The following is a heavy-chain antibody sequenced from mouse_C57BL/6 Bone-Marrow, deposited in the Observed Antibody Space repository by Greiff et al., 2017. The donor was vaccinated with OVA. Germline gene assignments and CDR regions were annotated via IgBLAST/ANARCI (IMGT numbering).Heavy chain of an antibody. CDR2: LLLFRRTL. CDR3: ARGEVYDFDY. V-gene: IGHV5-17*01. D-gene: IGHD2-3*01. CDR1: GFTFSDYG. J-gene: IGHJ2*01. Sequence: EVKLVESGGGLVKPGGSLKLSCAASGFTFSDYGMHWVRQAPEKGLEFVSSLLLFRRTLSSADTVKGRFTISRDNAKNTLFLQMTSLRSEDTAMYYCARGEVYDFDYWGQGTTLTVSS.